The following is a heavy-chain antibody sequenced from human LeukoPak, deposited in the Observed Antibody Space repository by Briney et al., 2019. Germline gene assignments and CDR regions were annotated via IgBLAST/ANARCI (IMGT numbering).Heavy chain of an antibody. J-gene: IGHJ4*02. CDR2: ISYDGSNK. Sequence: GGPLRLSCAASGFTFSSYWMSWVRQAPGKGLEWVAVISYDGSNKYYADSVKGRFTISRDNSKNTLYLQMNSLRTEDTAVYYCAKAGSSWYYFDYWGQGTLVIVSS. V-gene: IGHV3-30*18. CDR3: AKAGSSWYYFDY. D-gene: IGHD1-1*01. CDR1: GFTFSSYW.